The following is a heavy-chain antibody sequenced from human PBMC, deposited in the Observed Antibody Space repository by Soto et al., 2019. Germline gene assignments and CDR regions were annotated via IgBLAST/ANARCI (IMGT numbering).Heavy chain of an antibody. J-gene: IGHJ4*02. CDR1: GFTFSDYA. CDR3: PKSGRNSLVTSDFNY. D-gene: IGHD1-7*01. CDR2: VSHDGRNT. Sequence: VQLVESGGGVVQPGRSLRLSCAASGFTFSDYAMHWVRQAPGKGLEWVAVVSHDGRNTHYADSVKGRFTISRDSSKNTVSLEMTSLVAEHTSLYYCPKSGRNSLVTSDFNYSGQGALVTVSS. V-gene: IGHV3-30*18.